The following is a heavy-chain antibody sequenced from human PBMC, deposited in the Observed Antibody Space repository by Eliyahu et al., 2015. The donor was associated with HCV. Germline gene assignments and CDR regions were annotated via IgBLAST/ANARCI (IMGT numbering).Heavy chain of an antibody. CDR2: TRTKANSXAT. D-gene: IGHD3-22*01. CDR3: TRHDPSDYYDRSGYYRF. V-gene: IGHV3-73*01. Sequence: EVQLVESGGGLVQPGXSLKLSCAASGFXFSGSALHWVRQASGKGLEWLASTRTKANSXATAHAASVKGRFTISRDDSKNTAYLQMNSLKTEDTAVYFCTRHDPSDYYDRSGYYRFWGQGTLVTVSS. CDR1: GFXFSGSA. J-gene: IGHJ4*02.